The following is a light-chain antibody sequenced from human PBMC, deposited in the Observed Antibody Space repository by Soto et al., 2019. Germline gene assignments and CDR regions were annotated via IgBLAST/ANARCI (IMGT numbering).Light chain of an antibody. CDR3: SSYAGNSRYV. J-gene: IGLJ1*01. CDR1: SGDIGGYDY. CDR2: EVT. Sequence: QSALTQPPSASGSPGQSVTISCTGTSGDIGGYDYVSWYQQHPGKAPKLMIYEVTKRPLGVPDRFSGSKSGNTASLTVSGLQAEDEADYYCSSYAGNSRYVFGTGTKLTVL. V-gene: IGLV2-8*01.